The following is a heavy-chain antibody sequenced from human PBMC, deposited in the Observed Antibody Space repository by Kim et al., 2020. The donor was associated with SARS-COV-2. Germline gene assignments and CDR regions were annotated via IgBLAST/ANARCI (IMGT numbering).Heavy chain of an antibody. J-gene: IGHJ6*03. Sequence: SETLSLTCTVSGGSISSGGYYWSWIRQHPGKGLEWIGYIYYSGSTYYNPSLKSRVTISVDTSKNQFSLKLSSVTAADTAVYYCARDTYGDYVDYYYYYYMDVWGKGTTVTVSS. CDR2: IYYSGST. CDR1: GGSISSGGYY. CDR3: ARDTYGDYVDYYYYYYMDV. D-gene: IGHD4-17*01. V-gene: IGHV4-31*03.